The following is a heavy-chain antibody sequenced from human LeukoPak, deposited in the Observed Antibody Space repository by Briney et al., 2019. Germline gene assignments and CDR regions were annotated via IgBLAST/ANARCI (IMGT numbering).Heavy chain of an antibody. V-gene: IGHV1-2*02. CDR1: GYTFTGYY. J-gene: IGHJ4*02. CDR2: INPNSGGT. Sequence: ASVRVSCKASGYTFTGYYMHWVRQAPGQGLEWMGWINPNSGGTNYAQKFQGRVTMTRDTSISTAYMELSRLRSDDTAVYYCARGWDWGPSYYFDYWGQGTLVTVSS. CDR3: ARGWDWGPSYYFDY. D-gene: IGHD7-27*01.